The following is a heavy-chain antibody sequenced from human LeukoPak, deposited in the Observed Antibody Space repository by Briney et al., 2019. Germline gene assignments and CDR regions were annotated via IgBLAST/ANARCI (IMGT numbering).Heavy chain of an antibody. CDR3: SRFKLGIRQNAFDI. V-gene: IGHV3-11*01. Sequence: GGSLRLSCAASGFTFSDYYMSWIRQAPGKGLEWVSYISSGSSTIYYAGSVKGRFTISRDNAKNTLSLQMSSLRAEDTAGSYCSRFKLGIRQNAFDIWGQGTMVTVSS. CDR2: ISSGSSTI. J-gene: IGHJ3*02. CDR1: GFTFSDYY. D-gene: IGHD7-27*01.